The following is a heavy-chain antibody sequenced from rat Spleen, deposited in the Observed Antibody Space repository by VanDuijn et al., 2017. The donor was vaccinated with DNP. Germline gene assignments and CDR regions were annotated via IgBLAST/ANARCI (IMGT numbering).Heavy chain of an antibody. D-gene: IGHD1-6*01. CDR3: ALQRTTDRWFAY. Sequence: EVQLVESGGGLVQPGRSRNLSCPAPGSTSSNYALAWVRQAPRKGLVWVASITPGGVNTYYRDSVKGRFTIPRDNAKNTQYLQMDSLRSEDTATYYCALQRTTDRWFAYWGQGTLVTVSS. CDR2: ITPGGVNT. CDR1: GSTSSNYA. J-gene: IGHJ3*01. V-gene: IGHV5S13*01.